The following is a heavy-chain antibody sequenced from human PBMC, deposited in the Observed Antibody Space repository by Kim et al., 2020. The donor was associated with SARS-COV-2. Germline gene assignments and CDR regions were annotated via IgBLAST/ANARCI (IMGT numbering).Heavy chain of an antibody. J-gene: IGHJ4*02. Sequence: SETLSLTCAVYGGSFSGYYWSWIRQPPGKGLEWIGEINHSGSTNYNPSLKSRVTISVDTSKNQFSLKLSSVTAADTAVYYCAREDDYGDYEAYWGQGTLVTVSS. CDR1: GGSFSGYY. CDR3: AREDDYGDYEAY. D-gene: IGHD4-17*01. V-gene: IGHV4-34*01. CDR2: INHSGST.